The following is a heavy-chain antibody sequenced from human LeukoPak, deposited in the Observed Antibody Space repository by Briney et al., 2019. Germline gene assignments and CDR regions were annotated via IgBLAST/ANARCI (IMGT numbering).Heavy chain of an antibody. J-gene: IGHJ4*02. Sequence: AGGSLRLSCAASGFTFSSYAMSWVRQAPGKGLEWVSAISGGGSTTYYADSVKGRFTISRDNSENTLYLQMNSLRAEDTAVYYCARDCETHCGGGDPPDYWGQGSLVTVSS. CDR3: ARDCETHCGGGDPPDY. CDR1: GFTFSSYA. D-gene: IGHD2-21*01. CDR2: ISGGGSTT. V-gene: IGHV3-23*01.